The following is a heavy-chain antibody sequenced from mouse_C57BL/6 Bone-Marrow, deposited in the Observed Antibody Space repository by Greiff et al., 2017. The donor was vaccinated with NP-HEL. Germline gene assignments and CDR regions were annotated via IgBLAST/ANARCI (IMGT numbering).Heavy chain of an antibody. Sequence: QVQLQQSGPGLVQPSQSLSITCTVSGFSFTSYGVHWVRQSPGKGLEWLGVIWRGGSTDYNAAFMSRLSITKDNSKSQVFFKMNSLQADDTAIYYCAKGGDLLGRLDYWGQGTTLTVSS. CDR1: GFSFTSYG. D-gene: IGHD4-1*01. CDR2: IWRGGST. CDR3: AKGGDLLGRLDY. V-gene: IGHV2-5*01. J-gene: IGHJ2*01.